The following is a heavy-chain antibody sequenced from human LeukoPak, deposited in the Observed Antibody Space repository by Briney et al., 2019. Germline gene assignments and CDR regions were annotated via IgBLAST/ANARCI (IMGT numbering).Heavy chain of an antibody. CDR1: GFTFSSYW. CDR2: IKQDGSEK. Sequence: GGSLRLSCAASGFTFSSYWMSWVRQAPGKGLEWVANIKQDGSEKYYVDSVKGRFTISRDNAKNSLYLQMNSLRAEDTAVYYCAKVGVAGRRDYYYGMDVWGQGTTVTVSS. J-gene: IGHJ6*02. CDR3: AKVGVAGRRDYYYGMDV. V-gene: IGHV3-7*03. D-gene: IGHD6-19*01.